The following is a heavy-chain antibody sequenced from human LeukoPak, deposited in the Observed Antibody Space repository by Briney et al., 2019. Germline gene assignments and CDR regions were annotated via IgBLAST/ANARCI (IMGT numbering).Heavy chain of an antibody. D-gene: IGHD3-9*01. V-gene: IGHV3-23*01. CDR3: GSSYLTGYSGMDV. J-gene: IGHJ6*02. CDR2: ISGSGGST. CDR1: GFTFSSYA. Sequence: GGSLRLSCAASGFTFSSYAMSWVRQAPGKGLEWVSTISGSGGSTYYADSVKGRFTISRDNSKNTLYLQMNSLKTEDTAVYYCGSSYLTGYSGMDVWGQGTTVTVSS.